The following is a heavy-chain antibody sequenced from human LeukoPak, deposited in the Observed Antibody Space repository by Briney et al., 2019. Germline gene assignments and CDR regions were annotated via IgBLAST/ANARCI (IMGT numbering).Heavy chain of an antibody. CDR3: ARAVGWTQNSYYLDY. D-gene: IGHD3/OR15-3a*01. CDR1: GFAFSVYA. Sequence: GGSPRLSCAAPGFAFSVYAMSWVRPPPRKGLEWVSPINANSGTTSYAASVRGRFTISRDNAKNTLYMQVNSLRAEDTAVYYCARAVGWTQNSYYLDYWGQGTLVTVSA. CDR2: INANSGTT. V-gene: IGHV3-23*01. J-gene: IGHJ4*02.